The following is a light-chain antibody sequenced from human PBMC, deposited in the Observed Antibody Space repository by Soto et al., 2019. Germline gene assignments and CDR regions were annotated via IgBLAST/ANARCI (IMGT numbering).Light chain of an antibody. CDR1: HNIDNF. CDR2: TAS. J-gene: IGKJ4*01. V-gene: IGKV1-39*01. Sequence: DIQMTQSPSSLSASVGDRVVITCRASHNIDNFLNWYQQKPGKAPQLLIYTASSLQSGVPSRFSGSGSGTDFTLTISSLQPEDFATYYCQQVSGYPLNFGGGTKVDIK. CDR3: QQVSGYPLN.